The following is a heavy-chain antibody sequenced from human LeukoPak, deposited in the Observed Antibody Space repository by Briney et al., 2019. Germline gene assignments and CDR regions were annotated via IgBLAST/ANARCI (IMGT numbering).Heavy chain of an antibody. V-gene: IGHV1-69*13. CDR3: ARVPWTAAGDYSFDY. CDR2: TIPMLGTA. CDR1: GGTLGSYT. D-gene: IGHD6-13*01. Sequence: GASVKVSCKASGGTLGSYTFSWVRQAPGQGLEWMGGTIPMLGTANYAQKFQGRVRITADESTSTIYMEMSSLRYEDTAVYYCARVPWTAAGDYSFDYWGQGTLVTVSS. J-gene: IGHJ4*02.